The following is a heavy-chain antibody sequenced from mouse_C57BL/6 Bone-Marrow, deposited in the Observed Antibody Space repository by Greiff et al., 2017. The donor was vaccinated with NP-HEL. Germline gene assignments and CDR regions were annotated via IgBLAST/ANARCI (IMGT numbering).Heavy chain of an antibody. D-gene: IGHD1-1*01. CDR3: ARKGDGSSSYYAMDY. Sequence: QVQLQQPGAELVRPGTSVKLSCKASGYTFTSYWMHWVKQRPGQGLEWIGVIDPSDSYTNYNQKFKGKATLTVDTSSSTAYMQLSSLTSEDSAVYDYARKGDGSSSYYAMDYWGQGTSVTVSS. V-gene: IGHV1-59*01. CDR1: GYTFTSYW. CDR2: IDPSDSYT. J-gene: IGHJ4*01.